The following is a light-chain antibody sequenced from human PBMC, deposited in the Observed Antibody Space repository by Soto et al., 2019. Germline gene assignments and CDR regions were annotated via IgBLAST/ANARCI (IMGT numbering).Light chain of an antibody. J-gene: IGLJ1*01. CDR2: EVS. Sequence: QSFLTQPPSASGSPGQSVTISCTGTSSDVGACNYVSWFQQHPGKAPKLMIYEVSKRPSGVPDRFSGSKSGSTASLTVSGLQAEDEADYYCTSYTSSSTYVFGTGTKVTVL. V-gene: IGLV2-8*01. CDR3: TSYTSSSTYV. CDR1: SSDVGACNY.